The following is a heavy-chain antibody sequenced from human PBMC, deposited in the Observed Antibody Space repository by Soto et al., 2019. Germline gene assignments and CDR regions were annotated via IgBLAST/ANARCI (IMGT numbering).Heavy chain of an antibody. CDR3: ARGDSIFGVVIRSPKNYYGMDV. Sequence: LRLSCAASGFTFSSYAMSWVRQAPGKGLEWVSAISGSGGSPYYADSVKGRFTISRDNSKNTLYLQMNSLRAEDTAVYYCARGDSIFGVVIRSPKNYYGMDVWGQGTTVTVSS. J-gene: IGHJ6*02. CDR2: ISGSGGSP. V-gene: IGHV3-23*01. D-gene: IGHD3-3*01. CDR1: GFTFSSYA.